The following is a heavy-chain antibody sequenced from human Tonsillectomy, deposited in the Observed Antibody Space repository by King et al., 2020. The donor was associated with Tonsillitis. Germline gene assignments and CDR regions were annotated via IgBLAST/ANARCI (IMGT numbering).Heavy chain of an antibody. Sequence: EVQLVESGGGLVQPGGSLRLSCAASGFIFSSQWMHWVRQAPGKGLVWVSGINSDGTITTYADSVKGRFTISRDNAKNTLDLQMNSLRVEDTAVYYCAREGWDSWGQGPLVTVSS. CDR1: GFIFSSQW. CDR2: INSDGTIT. CDR3: AREGWDS. V-gene: IGHV3-74*03. J-gene: IGHJ4*02.